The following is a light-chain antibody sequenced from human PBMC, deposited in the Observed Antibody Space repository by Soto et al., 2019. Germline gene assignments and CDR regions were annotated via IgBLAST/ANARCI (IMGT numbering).Light chain of an antibody. CDR3: SSYTTSNTRQIV. Sequence: QTALTEPSSLSGSPGQTITISCTGTNSDVGGYNYVSWYQHHPGKAPKLIIYNVSIPPAGVSNSVSGSMYGNTASLTISGLLSEEEADYYCSSYTTSNTRQIVFGTGTKVTVL. V-gene: IGLV2-14*03. CDR2: NVS. J-gene: IGLJ1*01. CDR1: NSDVGGYNY.